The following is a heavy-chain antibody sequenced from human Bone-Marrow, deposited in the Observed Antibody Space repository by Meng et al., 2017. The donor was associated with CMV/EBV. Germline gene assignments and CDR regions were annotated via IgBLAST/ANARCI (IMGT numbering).Heavy chain of an antibody. CDR2: INHSGST. CDR3: AREGIAAAAFFDP. D-gene: IGHD6-13*01. Sequence: SGTLSLTCAVYGGSFSGYYWSWIRQPPGKGLEWIGEINHSGSTNYNPSLKSRVTISVDTSKNQFSLKLSSVTAADTAVYYCAREGIAAAAFFDPWGQGTRVTGSS. CDR1: GGSFSGYY. J-gene: IGHJ5*02. V-gene: IGHV4-34*01.